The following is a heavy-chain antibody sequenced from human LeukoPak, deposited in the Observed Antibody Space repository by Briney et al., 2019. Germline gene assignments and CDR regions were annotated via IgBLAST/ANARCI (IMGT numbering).Heavy chain of an antibody. Sequence: SVKVSCKASGGTFSSYAISWVRQAPGQGLEWMGGIIPILGIANYAQKFQGRVTITADKSTSTAYMELSSLRSEDTAVYYCARDGSVGDYGDSYYFDYWGQGTLVTVSS. J-gene: IGHJ4*02. D-gene: IGHD4-17*01. CDR3: ARDGSVGDYGDSYYFDY. CDR1: GGTFSSYA. V-gene: IGHV1-69*10. CDR2: IIPILGIA.